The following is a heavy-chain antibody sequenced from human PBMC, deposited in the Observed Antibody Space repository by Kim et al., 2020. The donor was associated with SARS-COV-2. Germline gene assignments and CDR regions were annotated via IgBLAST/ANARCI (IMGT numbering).Heavy chain of an antibody. CDR2: TYYRSKWYN. CDR3: TRSGTTITTGCFDP. Sequence: SQTLSLTCAIFADSVSSDSATWHWIRQSPSGGLEWLGRTYYRSKWYNDYTLSVESRININPDASKNQFSLQMISVTPEDTAVYYCTRSGTTITTGCFDPWGQGTLVTVSS. J-gene: IGHJ5*02. V-gene: IGHV6-1*01. D-gene: IGHD4-4*01. CDR1: ADSVSSDSAT.